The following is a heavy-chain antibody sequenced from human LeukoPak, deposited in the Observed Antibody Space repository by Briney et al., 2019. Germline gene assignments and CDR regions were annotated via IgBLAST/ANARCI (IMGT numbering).Heavy chain of an antibody. CDR1: GLTFNNYA. J-gene: IGHJ4*02. D-gene: IGHD7-27*01. CDR3: ARDSTWASDY. V-gene: IGHV3-23*01. Sequence: PGGSLRLSCAVSGLTFNNYAMSWVRQAPGKGLEWVSGISGRGASKYYADSVKGRFTISRDNAKDSLYLQMNSLRAEDAAMYYCARDSTWASDYWGQGTLVTVSS. CDR2: ISGRGASK.